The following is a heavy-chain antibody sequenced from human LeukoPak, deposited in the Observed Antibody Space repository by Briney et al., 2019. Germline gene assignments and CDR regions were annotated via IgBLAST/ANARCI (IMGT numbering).Heavy chain of an antibody. J-gene: IGHJ4*02. D-gene: IGHD4-17*01. V-gene: IGHV4-59*10. CDR3: ARWTTVTRAFDF. CDR2: IYTSGST. Sequence: SETLSLTCAVHGGSFSGYYWSWIRQPPGKGLEWIGRIYTSGSTNSNPSLKSRVTISVDTSKNQFSLTLNSVTAADTGVYYCARWTTVTRAFDFWGQGTLVTVSS. CDR1: GGSFSGYY.